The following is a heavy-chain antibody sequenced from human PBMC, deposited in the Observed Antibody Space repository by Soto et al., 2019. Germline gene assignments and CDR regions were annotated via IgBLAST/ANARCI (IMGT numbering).Heavy chain of an antibody. CDR3: ARGLRGHDFIWWCDPIANYYYLKDL. CDR1: GYTFTSYD. CDR2: MNPNSGNT. Sequence: ASVKVSCKASGYTFTSYDINWVRQATGQGLEWMGWMNPNSGNTGYAQKFQGRVTMTRNTSISTAYMELSSLRSEDTAVYYCARGLRGHDFIWWCDPIANYYYLKDLWGKGTSVT. V-gene: IGHV1-8*01. D-gene: IGHD3-16*02. J-gene: IGHJ6*03.